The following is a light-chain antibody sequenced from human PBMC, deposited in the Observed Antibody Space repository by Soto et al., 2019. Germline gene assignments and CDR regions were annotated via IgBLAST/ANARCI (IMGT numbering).Light chain of an antibody. CDR3: QQYNSWPTIT. J-gene: IGKJ5*01. V-gene: IGKV3-15*01. Sequence: EVVITQSPATLSVSPGERATLSCRASESVSSNLAWYQQRPGQAPRLVIYGASTRATGIPDRFSGGGSGTKLTLTISSLQSEDFAVYYGQQYNSWPTITFGQGTRLEIK. CDR1: ESVSSN. CDR2: GAS.